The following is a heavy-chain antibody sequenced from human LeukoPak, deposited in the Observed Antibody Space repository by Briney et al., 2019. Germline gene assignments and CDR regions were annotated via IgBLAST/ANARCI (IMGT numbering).Heavy chain of an antibody. CDR2: ISAYNGNT. D-gene: IGHD3-22*01. J-gene: IGHJ3*02. Sequence: GASVKVSCKASGYTFTGYYIHWVRQAPGQGLEWMGWISAYNGNTNYAQKLQGRVTMTTDTSTSTAYMELRSLRSDDTAVYYCARVGLRITMIVVVPDNAFDIWGQGTMVTVSS. CDR1: GYTFTGYY. V-gene: IGHV1-18*04. CDR3: ARVGLRITMIVVVPDNAFDI.